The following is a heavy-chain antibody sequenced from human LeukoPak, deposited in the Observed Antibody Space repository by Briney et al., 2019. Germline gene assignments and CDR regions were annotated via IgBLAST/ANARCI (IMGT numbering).Heavy chain of an antibody. V-gene: IGHV3-23*01. D-gene: IGHD2/OR15-2a*01. CDR2: ILGDGGST. J-gene: IGHJ4*02. CDR1: RFTFSAFA. CDR3: ARNYFDLYYFDS. Sequence: RTGGSLRLSCAASRFTFSAFAMSWVRQAPGKGLEWISSILGDGGSTFYADSVKGRFTISRDTSRNTLYLQMTSLRAEDTAVYYCARNYFDLYYFDSWGQGTLVTVSS.